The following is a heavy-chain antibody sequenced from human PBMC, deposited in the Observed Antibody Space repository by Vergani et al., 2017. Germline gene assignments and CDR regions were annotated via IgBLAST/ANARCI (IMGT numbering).Heavy chain of an antibody. Sequence: QVQLQESGPGLVKPSETLSLTCTVSGGSISSYYWSWIRQPPGKGLEWVGYIYYSGSTNYNPSLKSRVTISVDTSKNQFSLKLSSVTAADTAVYYCARFRGGSLSSAWYFDLWGRGTLVTVSS. D-gene: IGHD1-26*01. J-gene: IGHJ2*01. V-gene: IGHV4-59*01. CDR3: ARFRGGSLSSAWYFDL. CDR2: IYYSGST. CDR1: GGSISSYY.